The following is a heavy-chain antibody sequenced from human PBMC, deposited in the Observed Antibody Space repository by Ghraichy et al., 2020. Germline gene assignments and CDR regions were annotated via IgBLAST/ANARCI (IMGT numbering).Heavy chain of an antibody. V-gene: IGHV3-48*01. D-gene: IGHD5-12*01. CDR2: ITSRSSFI. CDR1: GFTFSGFS. Sequence: GGSLRLSCVGSGFTFSGFSMNWVRQSPGRGLEWVSYITSRSSFISYADSVRGRFTVSRDNAQNSLYLQMNSLRAEDTALYYCAKGMAGYSGYDGGRIDYWGQGTLVTVSS. CDR3: AKGMAGYSGYDGGRIDY. J-gene: IGHJ4*02.